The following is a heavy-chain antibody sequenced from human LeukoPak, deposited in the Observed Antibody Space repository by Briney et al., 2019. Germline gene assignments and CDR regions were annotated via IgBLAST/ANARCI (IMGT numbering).Heavy chain of an antibody. Sequence: GGSLRLSCAASGFTFNDYYMSWIRQAPGKGLEWLSYINIGGTNTHYADSVKGRFTISRDNAKKSLYLEMNNLRAEDTAVCYCATDGAGFDTWGQGVLVTVSS. CDR2: INIGGTNT. CDR3: ATDGAGFDT. V-gene: IGHV3-11*01. CDR1: GFTFNDYY. J-gene: IGHJ5*02.